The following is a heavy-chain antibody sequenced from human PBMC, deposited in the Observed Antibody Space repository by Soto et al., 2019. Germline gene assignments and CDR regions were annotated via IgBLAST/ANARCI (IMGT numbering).Heavy chain of an antibody. V-gene: IGHV4-59*08. CDR3: ARYRLVNPNYDYMGYMDV. Sequence: QVQLHESGPGLVRPSETLSLTCTVSGGFITNHYWSWIRQPPGKGLEWLGYVYHSESAKYHPSLKSRVTISLGASRNKFSLRLTSVTAADTAVYYCARYRLVNPNYDYMGYMDVWGKGTTVTVSS. CDR1: GGFITNHY. J-gene: IGHJ6*03. D-gene: IGHD3-16*01. CDR2: VYHSESA.